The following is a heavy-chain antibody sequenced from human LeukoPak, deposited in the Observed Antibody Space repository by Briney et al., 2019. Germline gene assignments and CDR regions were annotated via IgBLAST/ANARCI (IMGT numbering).Heavy chain of an antibody. CDR2: ISYDGSNK. J-gene: IGHJ6*03. V-gene: IGHV3-30*01. CDR3: ARQPRDYYYYMDV. CDR1: GFTFSSYA. Sequence: PGGSLRLSCAASGFTFSSYAMHWVRQAPGKGLEWVAVISYDGSNKYYADSVKGRFTISRDNSKSTLYLQMNSLRAEDTAVYYCARQPRDYYYYMDVWGKGTTVTVSS.